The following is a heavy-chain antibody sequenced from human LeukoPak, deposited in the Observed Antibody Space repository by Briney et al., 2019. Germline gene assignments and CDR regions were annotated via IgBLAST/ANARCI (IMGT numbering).Heavy chain of an antibody. V-gene: IGHV1-2*02. D-gene: IGHD2-2*03. CDR3: ARDSVGYCSSTSCYYDAFDI. CDR2: TNPNSGGT. CDR1: GYTFTGYY. J-gene: IGHJ3*02. Sequence: GASVKVSCKASGYTFTGYYMHWVRQAPGQGLEWMGWTNPNSGGTNYAQKFQGRVTMTRDTSISTAYMELSRLRSDDTAVYYCARDSVGYCSSTSCYYDAFDIWGQGTMVTVSS.